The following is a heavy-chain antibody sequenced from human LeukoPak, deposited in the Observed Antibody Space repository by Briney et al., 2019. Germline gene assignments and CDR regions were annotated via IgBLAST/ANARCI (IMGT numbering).Heavy chain of an antibody. V-gene: IGHV4-59*11. CDR2: IYGSETT. Sequence: SESLSLTCTVSGDSMSNHFWSWIRQPPGKGLECSGYIYGSETTNYNPSLKSRVTMSVDTSENQFSLKLSSVTAADTALYYCASRPGGSTWYGVFDYWSRGTLVTVSS. CDR3: ASRPGGSTWYGVFDY. D-gene: IGHD6-13*01. J-gene: IGHJ4*02. CDR1: GDSMSNHF.